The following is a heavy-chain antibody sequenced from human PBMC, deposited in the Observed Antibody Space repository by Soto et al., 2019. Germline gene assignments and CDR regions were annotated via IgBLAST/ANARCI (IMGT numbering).Heavy chain of an antibody. CDR1: GFPFSSYA. V-gene: IGHV3-23*01. J-gene: IGHJ2*01. Sequence: EVQLLDSGGGVVQPGGSLRVSCAASGFPFSSYAMNWVRQAPGKGLEWVSGITGSGERTYYADSVKGRFTISRDNSENTLYLQMNSLRVEDTAVYYCAKEMGANYGEHWFFDVWGRGTLVTVSS. D-gene: IGHD4-17*01. CDR2: ITGSGERT. CDR3: AKEMGANYGEHWFFDV.